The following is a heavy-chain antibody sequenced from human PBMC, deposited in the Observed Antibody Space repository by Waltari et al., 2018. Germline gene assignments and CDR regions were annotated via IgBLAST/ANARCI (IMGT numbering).Heavy chain of an antibody. J-gene: IGHJ6*02. CDR2: IYHSGST. CDR1: GASFSSRNW. CDR3: ARVLWIAARRGPGNYYYGMDV. D-gene: IGHD6-6*01. V-gene: IGHV4-4*02. Sequence: QVQLQESGPGLVKPSGTLSPTGPVSGASFSSRNWWGWVGRPPGKGLEWIGEIYHSGSTNYNPSLKSRVTISVDKSKNQFSLKLSSVTAADTAVYYCARVLWIAARRGPGNYYYGMDVWGQGTTVTVSS.